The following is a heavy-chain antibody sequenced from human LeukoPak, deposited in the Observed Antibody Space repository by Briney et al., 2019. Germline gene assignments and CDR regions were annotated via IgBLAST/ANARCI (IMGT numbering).Heavy chain of an antibody. D-gene: IGHD3-22*01. Sequence: NPGGSLRLSCAASGFTFSSYSMNWVRQAPGKGLEWVLSISSSSSYIYYADSVKGRFTISRDNAKDSLYLQMNSLRAEDTAVYYCARDTVPHYYDSSGYRADAFDIWGQGTMVTVSS. CDR2: ISSSSSYI. J-gene: IGHJ3*02. CDR1: GFTFSSYS. V-gene: IGHV3-21*01. CDR3: ARDTVPHYYDSSGYRADAFDI.